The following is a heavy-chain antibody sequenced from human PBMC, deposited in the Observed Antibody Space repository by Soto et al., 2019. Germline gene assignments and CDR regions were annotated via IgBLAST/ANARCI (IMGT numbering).Heavy chain of an antibody. D-gene: IGHD3-22*01. Sequence: QVQLQESGPGLVKPSQTLSLTCSVSGASIRSGGGYYWSWIRQLPGKGLEWIGYIYYSGSTYYNPSLKGRVTISVDTSTQFSLRLSSVTAADTAVYYCARSHDSSVLYFHHWGQGTLVTVSS. V-gene: IGHV4-31*03. CDR1: GASIRSGGGYY. CDR3: ARSHDSSVLYFHH. J-gene: IGHJ1*01. CDR2: IYYSGST.